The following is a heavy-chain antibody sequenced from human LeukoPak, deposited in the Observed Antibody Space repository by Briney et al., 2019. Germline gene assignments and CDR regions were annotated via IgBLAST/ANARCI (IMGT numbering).Heavy chain of an antibody. V-gene: IGHV5-51*01. CDR2: IYPSDSDA. CDR1: GYSFNSYW. Sequence: GESLKISCKGSGYSFNSYWIGWVRQMPGKGLKWMGIIYPSDSDARYSPSFQGQVTISADKSISTAYLQWSSLKASDTAMYYCARRRGGSYYPFDYWGQGTLVTVSS. J-gene: IGHJ4*02. CDR3: ARRRGGSYYPFDY. D-gene: IGHD1-26*01.